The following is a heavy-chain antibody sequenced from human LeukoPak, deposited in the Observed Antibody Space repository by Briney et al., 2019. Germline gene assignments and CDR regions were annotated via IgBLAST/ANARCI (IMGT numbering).Heavy chain of an antibody. J-gene: IGHJ4*02. D-gene: IGHD5-24*01. V-gene: IGHV4-34*01. CDR2: INHSGST. CDR3: ARGEMATIKFDY. Sequence: PSETLSLTCAVYGGSFSGYYWSWIRQPPGKGLEWIGEINHSGSTNYNPSLKSRVTISVDTSKNQFSLKLSSVTAADTAVYYCARGEMATIKFDYWGQGTLVTVSS. CDR1: GGSFSGYY.